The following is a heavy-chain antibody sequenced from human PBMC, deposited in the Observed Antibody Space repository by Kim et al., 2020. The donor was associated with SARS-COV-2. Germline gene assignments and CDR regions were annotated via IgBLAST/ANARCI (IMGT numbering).Heavy chain of an antibody. CDR3: AKVNGQFNNYYYYGMDV. V-gene: IGHV3-23*01. D-gene: IGHD2-8*01. J-gene: IGHJ6*02. CDR2: ITASGFST. CDR1: GFTFTSYS. Sequence: GGSLRLSCAASGFTFTSYSMSWVRQAPGKGLEWVSGITASGFSTYYADPVKGRFTISRDNSKNTLYLQMNSLRAGDTALYYCAKVNGQFNNYYYYGMDVWGQGTTVTVSS.